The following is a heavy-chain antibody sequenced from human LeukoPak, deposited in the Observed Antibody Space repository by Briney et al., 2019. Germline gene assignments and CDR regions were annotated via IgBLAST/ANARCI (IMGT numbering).Heavy chain of an antibody. CDR1: GYTFTSYG. CDR3: ARSVEYYDILTGYFEPYYGMDV. CDR2: ISAYNGNT. V-gene: IGHV1-18*01. J-gene: IGHJ6*02. Sequence: ASVKVSCKASGYTFTSYGISWVRQAPGQGLEWMGWISAYNGNTNYAQKLQGRVTMTTDTPTSTAYMELRSLRSDDTAVYYCARSVEYYDILTGYFEPYYGMDVWGQGTTVTVSS. D-gene: IGHD3-9*01.